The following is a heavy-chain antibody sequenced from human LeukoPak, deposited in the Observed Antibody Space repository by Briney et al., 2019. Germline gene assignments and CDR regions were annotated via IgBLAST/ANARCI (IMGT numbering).Heavy chain of an antibody. D-gene: IGHD4-11*01. J-gene: IGHJ6*02. CDR2: VYYSGST. V-gene: IGHV4-59*01. Sequence: SETLSLTCTVSGGSISSYYWSWIRQSPGKGLEWIGYVYYSGSTTYNPSLKSRVIISVDTSKNQFSLKLSSVTAADTAVYYCARVVYSHYWPEGMDVWGQGTTVTVPS. CDR3: ARVVYSHYWPEGMDV. CDR1: GGSISSYY.